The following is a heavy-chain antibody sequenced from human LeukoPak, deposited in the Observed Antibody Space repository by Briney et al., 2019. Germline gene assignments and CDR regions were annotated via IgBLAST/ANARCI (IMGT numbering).Heavy chain of an antibody. CDR2: MNPNSGNT. J-gene: IGHJ4*02. Sequence: VASVTVSCKASGYTFTSYDINWVRQATGQGLEWMGWMNPNSGNTGYAQKFQGRVTMTRNTSISTAYMELSSLRSEDTAVYYCARGQRPLLWFGELFNHFDYWGQGTLVTVSS. D-gene: IGHD3-10*01. V-gene: IGHV1-8*01. CDR1: GYTFTSYD. CDR3: ARGQRPLLWFGELFNHFDY.